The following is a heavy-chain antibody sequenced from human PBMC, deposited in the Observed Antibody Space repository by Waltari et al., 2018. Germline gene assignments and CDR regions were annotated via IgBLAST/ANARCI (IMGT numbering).Heavy chain of an antibody. Sequence: EVQLLESGGGLVQPGGSLRLSCAASGFTFSSYAISWVSQAPGKGLEWVSVIYSGGSTYYADSVKGRFTISRDNSKNTLYLQMNSLRAEDTAVYYCAKCGLIIDHDAFDIWGQGTMVTVSS. CDR3: AKCGLIIDHDAFDI. J-gene: IGHJ3*02. CDR2: IYSGGST. CDR1: GFTFSSYA. V-gene: IGHV3-23*03. D-gene: IGHD2-21*01.